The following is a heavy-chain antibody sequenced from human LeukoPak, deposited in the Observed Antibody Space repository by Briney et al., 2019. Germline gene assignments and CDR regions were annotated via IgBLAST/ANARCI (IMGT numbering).Heavy chain of an antibody. D-gene: IGHD6-13*01. V-gene: IGHV3-11*06. CDR2: ISSSSSYT. J-gene: IGHJ6*02. CDR3: ARYGSSWYYYYYGMDV. Sequence: GGSLRLSCAASGFTFSDYYMSWIRQAPGKGLEWVSYISSSSSYTNYADSVKGRFTISRDNAKNSLYLQMNSLRAEDTAVYYCARYGSSWYYYYYGMDVWGQGTTVTVSS. CDR1: GFTFSDYY.